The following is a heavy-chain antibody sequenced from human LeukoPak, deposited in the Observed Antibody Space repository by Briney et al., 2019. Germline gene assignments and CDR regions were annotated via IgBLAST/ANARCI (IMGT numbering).Heavy chain of an antibody. V-gene: IGHV3-7*02. CDR3: ATYYDSRGYFH. Sequence: GGSLRLSCAASGLTFSTYWMSWVRQAPGKGLEWVANIKQDGSEKNYVDSVKGRFTISRDNAKNSLYLQMNSLRAEDTAVYYCATYYDSRGYFHWGQGTLVTVSS. J-gene: IGHJ4*02. CDR2: IKQDGSEK. D-gene: IGHD3-22*01. CDR1: GLTFSTYW.